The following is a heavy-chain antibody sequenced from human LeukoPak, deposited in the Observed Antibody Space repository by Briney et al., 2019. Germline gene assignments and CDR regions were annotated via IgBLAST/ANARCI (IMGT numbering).Heavy chain of an antibody. CDR2: IYHSGST. CDR1: GGSISSSNW. CDR3: ARVRNDILTGYYLSDY. J-gene: IGHJ4*02. V-gene: IGHV4-4*02. D-gene: IGHD3-9*01. Sequence: SETLSLTCAVSGGSISSSNWWSWVRQPPGKGLGWTGEIYHSGSTNYNPSLKSRVTISVDKSKNQFSLKLSSVTAADTAVYYCARVRNDILTGYYLSDYWGQGTLVTVSS.